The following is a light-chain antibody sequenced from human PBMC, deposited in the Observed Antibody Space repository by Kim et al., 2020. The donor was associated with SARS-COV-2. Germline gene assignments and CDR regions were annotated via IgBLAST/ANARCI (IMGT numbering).Light chain of an antibody. CDR1: QSVTSNY. V-gene: IGKV3-20*01. CDR2: GAS. Sequence: IVLTQSPGTLSLSPGERATLSCRASQSVTSNYLAWYQRKPGQAPRLLIYGASSRATGIPDRFSGSGSGTDFTLTISSLEPEDFVVYYCQQYGSSPRTFGGGTKVDIK. J-gene: IGKJ4*01. CDR3: QQYGSSPRT.